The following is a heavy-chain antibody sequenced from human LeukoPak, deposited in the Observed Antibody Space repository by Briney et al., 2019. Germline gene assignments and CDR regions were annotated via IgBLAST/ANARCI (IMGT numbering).Heavy chain of an antibody. CDR3: ARGSIFDY. Sequence: SQTLSLTCAISGDSVSSNSTSWNWIRQSPSRGPEWLGRTYYRSNWYSDYAVSVKSRITINPDTSKNQFSLQLNSVTPEDTAVYYCARGSIFDYWGQGTLVTVSS. J-gene: IGHJ4*02. V-gene: IGHV6-1*01. CDR2: TYYRSNWYS. CDR1: GDSVSSNSTS.